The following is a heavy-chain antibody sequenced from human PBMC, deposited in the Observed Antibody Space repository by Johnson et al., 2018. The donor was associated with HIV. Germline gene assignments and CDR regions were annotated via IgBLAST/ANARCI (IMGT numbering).Heavy chain of an antibody. J-gene: IGHJ3*02. V-gene: IGHV3-38-3*01. CDR1: GFTVSSNE. D-gene: IGHD3-22*01. CDR2: ISGGCT. CDR3: ARDSASSYYDSSAKGGAFDI. Sequence: VQLVESRGVLVQPGGSLRLSCAASGFTVSSNEMSWVRQAPGKGLEWVSSISGGCTYYADSRKGRFTISRDNSKNTLYLQMNSLRAEDTAVYYCARDSASSYYDSSAKGGAFDIWGQGTMVTVSS.